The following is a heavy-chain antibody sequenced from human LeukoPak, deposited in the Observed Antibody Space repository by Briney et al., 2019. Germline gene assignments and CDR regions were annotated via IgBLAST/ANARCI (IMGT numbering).Heavy chain of an antibody. D-gene: IGHD3-22*01. Sequence: SETLSLTCAVSGGSISSSNWWNWVRQPPGMGLEWIGSILHSGSTYYNPSLKSRVTMSVDTSKNQFSLKLSSVTAADTAVYYCAREGRYYYDSSGHYFDWGQGTLVTVSS. CDR3: AREGRYYYDSSGHYFD. CDR1: GGSISSSNW. V-gene: IGHV4-4*02. J-gene: IGHJ4*02. CDR2: ILHSGST.